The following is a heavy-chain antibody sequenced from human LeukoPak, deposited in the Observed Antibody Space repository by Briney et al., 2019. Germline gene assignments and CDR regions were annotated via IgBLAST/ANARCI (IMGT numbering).Heavy chain of an antibody. CDR2: IYYSGSTYYSGST. D-gene: IGHD3-22*01. CDR1: GGSISSSNYY. V-gene: IGHV4-39*06. J-gene: IGHJ4*02. Sequence: SETLSLTCTVSGGSISSSNYYWGWIRQPPGKGLEWIGSIYYSGSTYYSGSTYYNPSLKSRVIISIDTSKNQFPLKLSSVTAADTAVYYCARDTAVEYYYDSSGSTSFDYWGQGTLVTVSS. CDR3: ARDTAVEYYYDSSGSTSFDY.